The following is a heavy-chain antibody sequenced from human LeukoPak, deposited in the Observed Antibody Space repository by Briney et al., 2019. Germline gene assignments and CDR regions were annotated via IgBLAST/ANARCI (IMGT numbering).Heavy chain of an antibody. CDR3: ARENTVTTGGYFDY. J-gene: IGHJ4*02. D-gene: IGHD4-17*01. V-gene: IGHV4-38-2*02. CDR2: IYHSGST. Sequence: PSETLSLTCTVSGYSISSGYYWGWIRQPPGKGLEWIGSIYHSGSTYYNPSLKIRVTISVDTSKNQFSLKLSSVTAADTAVYYCARENTVTTGGYFDYWGQGTLVTVSS. CDR1: GYSISSGYY.